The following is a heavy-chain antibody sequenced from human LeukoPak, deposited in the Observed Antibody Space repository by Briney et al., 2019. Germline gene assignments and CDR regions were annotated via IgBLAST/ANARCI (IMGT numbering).Heavy chain of an antibody. CDR3: ARAQTQYDILTGYYTREDY. Sequence: SETLSLTCTVSGGSISSGSYYWSWIRQPAGKGLEWIGRIYTSGSTNYNPSLKSRVTISVDTSKNQFSLKLSSVTAADTAVYYCARAQTQYDILTGYYTREDYWGQGTLVTVSS. D-gene: IGHD3-9*01. V-gene: IGHV4-61*02. CDR1: GGSISSGSYY. CDR2: IYTSGST. J-gene: IGHJ4*02.